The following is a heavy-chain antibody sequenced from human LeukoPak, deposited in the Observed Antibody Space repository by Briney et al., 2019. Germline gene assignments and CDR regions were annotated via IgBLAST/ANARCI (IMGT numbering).Heavy chain of an antibody. CDR2: ISYDGSNK. V-gene: IGHV3-30-3*01. J-gene: IGHJ4*02. CDR3: ARLETRGSAQAGGDY. Sequence: GRSLRLSCAASGFTFSSYAMHWVRQAPGKGLEWVAVISYDGSNKYYADSVKGRFTISRDNSKNTLYLQMNSLRAEDTAVYYCARLETRGSAQAGGDYWGQGTLVTVSS. D-gene: IGHD2-15*01. CDR1: GFTFSSYA.